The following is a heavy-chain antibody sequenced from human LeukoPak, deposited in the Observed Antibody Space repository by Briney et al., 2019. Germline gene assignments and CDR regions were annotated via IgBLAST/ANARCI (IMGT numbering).Heavy chain of an antibody. Sequence: SETLSLTCAVSGASISSYYWSWIRQPPGKGLEWIGYIYYSGSTNFHPSLKSRVTISLDTSKNRFSLKLSSVTAADTAVYYCARGGVHFDYWGQGTLVTVSS. D-gene: IGHD6-6*01. V-gene: IGHV4-59*01. CDR3: ARGGVHFDY. CDR2: IYYSGST. CDR1: GASISSYY. J-gene: IGHJ4*02.